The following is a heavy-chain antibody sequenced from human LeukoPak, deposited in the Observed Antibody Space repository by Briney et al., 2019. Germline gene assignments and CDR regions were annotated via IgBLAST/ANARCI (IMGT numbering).Heavy chain of an antibody. D-gene: IGHD3-10*01. CDR1: GFTLSSYA. Sequence: PGGSLRLSCAASGFTLSSYAMSWVRQAPGKGLEWVSAISGSGGSTYYADSVNGRFTISRDNSENTLYLQMNGLTAEDTAMYYCARDSYQDYYGRFDPWGQGTLVIVSS. CDR3: ARDSYQDYYGRFDP. J-gene: IGHJ5*02. V-gene: IGHV3-23*01. CDR2: ISGSGGST.